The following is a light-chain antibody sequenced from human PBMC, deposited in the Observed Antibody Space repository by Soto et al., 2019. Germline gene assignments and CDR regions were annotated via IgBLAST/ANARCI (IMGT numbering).Light chain of an antibody. Sequence: EIVLTQSPGTLSLSPGERATLCCRASQSVSSSYLAWYQQKPGQATRLLIYGASSRATGIPDRFSGSGSGTDFTLTISRLEPEDFAVYYCQQYGSSHTWTFGQGTKVDIK. V-gene: IGKV3-20*01. CDR1: QSVSSSY. CDR3: QQYGSSHTWT. CDR2: GAS. J-gene: IGKJ1*01.